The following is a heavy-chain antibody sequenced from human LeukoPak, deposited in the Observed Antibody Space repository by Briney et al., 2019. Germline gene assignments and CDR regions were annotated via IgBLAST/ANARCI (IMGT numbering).Heavy chain of an antibody. CDR1: GFTFSSYS. CDR2: IYYSGST. D-gene: IGHD1-26*01. CDR3: ARGANLYYFDY. J-gene: IGHJ4*02. Sequence: GSLRLSCAASGFTFSSYSMNWVRQAPGKGLEWIGYIYYSGSTYYNPSLKSRVTISVDTSKNQFSLKLSSVTAADTAVYYCARGANLYYFDYWGQGTLVTVSS. V-gene: IGHV4-59*06.